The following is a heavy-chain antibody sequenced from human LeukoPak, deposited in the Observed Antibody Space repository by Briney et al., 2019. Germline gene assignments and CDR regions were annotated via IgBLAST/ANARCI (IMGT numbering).Heavy chain of an antibody. D-gene: IGHD6-13*01. V-gene: IGHV3-33*01. CDR2: IWYDGSNK. CDR1: GFTFSSYG. Sequence: PGGSLRLSCAASGFTFSSYGMHWVRQAPGKGLEWVAVIWYDGSNKYYADSVKGRFTISRDNSKNTLYLQMNSLRAEDTAVYYCARGRGQQLDQRRAGFDPWGQGTLVTVSS. J-gene: IGHJ5*02. CDR3: ARGRGQQLDQRRAGFDP.